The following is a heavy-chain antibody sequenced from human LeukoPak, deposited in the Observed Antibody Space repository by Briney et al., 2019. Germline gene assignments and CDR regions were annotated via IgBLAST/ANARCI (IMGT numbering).Heavy chain of an antibody. CDR2: IKQDGSEK. Sequence: HAGGSLRLSCAASGFTFSSYWMSWVRQAPGKGLEWVANIKQDGSEKYYVDSVKGRFTISRDNAKNSLYLQMNSLRAEDTALYYCARGRKGYYYYYYMDVWGKGTTVTVSS. J-gene: IGHJ6*03. V-gene: IGHV3-7*03. CDR1: GFTFSSYW. CDR3: ARGRKGYYYYYYMDV.